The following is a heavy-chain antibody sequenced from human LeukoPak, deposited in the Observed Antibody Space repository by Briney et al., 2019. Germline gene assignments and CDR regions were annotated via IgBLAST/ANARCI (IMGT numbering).Heavy chain of an antibody. V-gene: IGHV1-18*01. CDR1: GYTFTSYG. CDR2: ISAYNGNT. CDR3: ARVLGSYYDFWSGYPTPAVAYYYYGMDV. Sequence: GASVKVSCKASGYTFTSYGISWVRQAPGQGLEWMGWISAYNGNTNYAQKLQGRVTMTTDTSTSTAYMELRSLRSDDTAVYYCARVLGSYYDFWSGYPTPAVAYYYYGMDVWGQGTTVTVSS. D-gene: IGHD3-3*01. J-gene: IGHJ6*02.